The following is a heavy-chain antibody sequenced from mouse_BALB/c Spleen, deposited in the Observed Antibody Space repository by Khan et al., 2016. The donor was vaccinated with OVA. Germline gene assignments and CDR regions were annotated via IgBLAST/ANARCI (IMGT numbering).Heavy chain of an antibody. CDR1: GYSITSDYA. Sequence: EVQLQESGPGLVKPSQSLSLTCTVTGYSITSDYAWNWIRQFPGNKLEWMGYITYSGRTSYTPSLKSRFSITRDTSKNQFFLQLNSVTTEDTATYYGVRGRPYWGQGTLVTVSA. D-gene: IGHD3-3*01. CDR2: ITYSGRT. J-gene: IGHJ3*01. CDR3: VRGRPY. V-gene: IGHV3-2*02.